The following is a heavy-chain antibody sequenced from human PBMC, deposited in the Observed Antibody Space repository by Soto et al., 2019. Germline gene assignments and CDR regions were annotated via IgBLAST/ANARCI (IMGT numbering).Heavy chain of an antibody. V-gene: IGHV1-69*02. CDR1: GGTFSSYT. Sequence: QVQLVQSGAEVKKPGSSVKVSCKASGGTFSSYTISWVRQAPGQGLEWMGRIIPILGIANYAQKFQGRVTITADKSTSTADMELSSLRSDDTAVYYCAIWTGYQYYFDYWGQGTLVTVSS. J-gene: IGHJ4*02. CDR3: AIWTGYQYYFDY. D-gene: IGHD3-9*01. CDR2: IIPILGIA.